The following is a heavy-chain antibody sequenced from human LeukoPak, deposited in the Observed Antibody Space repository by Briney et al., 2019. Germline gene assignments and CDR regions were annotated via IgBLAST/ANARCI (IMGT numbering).Heavy chain of an antibody. CDR1: GYTLTELS. V-gene: IGHV1-24*01. CDR2: FDPEDGET. J-gene: IGHJ4*02. D-gene: IGHD3-22*01. Sequence: ASVTVSCTVSGYTLTELSMHWVRQAPGKGLEWMGGFDPEDGETIYAQKFQGRVTMTEDTSTDTAYMELSSLRSEDTAVYYCATDLNYYDSSGYQIDYWGQGTLVTVSS. CDR3: ATDLNYYDSSGYQIDY.